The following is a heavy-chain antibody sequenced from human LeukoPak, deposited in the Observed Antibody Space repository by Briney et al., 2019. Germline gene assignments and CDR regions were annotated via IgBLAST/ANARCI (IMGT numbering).Heavy chain of an antibody. CDR3: ATLGDSYETLTYYYMDV. D-gene: IGHD3-16*01. V-gene: IGHV1-2*02. J-gene: IGHJ6*03. Sequence: ASVKVSCKASGYTFTGYYMHWVRQAPGQGLEWVGWIKPNNGDTNYAKKFQGRVAMTRDTSTSTAYMELISLRSDDTAMYYCATLGDSYETLTYYYMDVWGTGTTVTVSS. CDR1: GYTFTGYY. CDR2: IKPNNGDT.